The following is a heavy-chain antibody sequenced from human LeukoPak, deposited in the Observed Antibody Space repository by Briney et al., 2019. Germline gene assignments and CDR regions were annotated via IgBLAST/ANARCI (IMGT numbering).Heavy chain of an antibody. V-gene: IGHV3-7*03. CDR2: IKQDGSEK. CDR3: ATGRYYYDSSDPWPDY. Sequence: GGSLRLSCAASGFTFSSYWMDWVRQAPGKGLEWVANIKQDGSEKFYVDSVKGRFTISRDNAKNSLYLQMNSLRSEDTAVYYCATGRYYYDSSDPWPDYWGQGTLVTVSS. CDR1: GFTFSSYW. J-gene: IGHJ4*02. D-gene: IGHD3-22*01.